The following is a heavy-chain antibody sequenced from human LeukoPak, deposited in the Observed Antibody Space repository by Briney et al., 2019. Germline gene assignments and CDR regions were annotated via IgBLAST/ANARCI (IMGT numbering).Heavy chain of an antibody. CDR1: GFTFSSYS. V-gene: IGHV3-21*01. CDR3: ARDSYGDYPPFDY. CDR2: ISSSSSYI. J-gene: IGHJ4*02. D-gene: IGHD4-17*01. Sequence: GGSLRLSCAASGFTFSSYSMNWVRQAPGKGLEWVSSISSSSSYIYYADSVKGRFTISRDNAKNSLYLQMNSLRAEDTAVYHCARDSYGDYPPFDYWGQGTLVTVSS.